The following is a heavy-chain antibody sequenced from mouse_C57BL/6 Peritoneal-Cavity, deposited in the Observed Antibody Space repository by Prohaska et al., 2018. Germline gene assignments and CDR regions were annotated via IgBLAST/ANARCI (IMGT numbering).Heavy chain of an antibody. V-gene: IGHV11-2*01. CDR1: GFPFSGFW. D-gene: IGHD2-1*01. J-gene: IGHJ1*03. CDR2: INSDGSAI. Sequence: EVQLLETGGGLVQPGGSRGLSCEGSGFPFSGFWMSWVRQTPGKTLEWIGDINSDGSAINYAQSIKDRFTIFRDNDKSTLYLQMSNVRSEDTATYFCMRYGNYWYFDVWGTGTTVTVSS. CDR3: MRYGNYWYFDV.